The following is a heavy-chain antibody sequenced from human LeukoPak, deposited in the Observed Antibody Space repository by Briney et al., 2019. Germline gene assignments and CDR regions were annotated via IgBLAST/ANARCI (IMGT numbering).Heavy chain of an antibody. CDR2: ISSSSSTI. J-gene: IGHJ3*02. CDR1: GFTFSSYS. CDR3: ASGGGSWYESQDAFDI. D-gene: IGHD6-13*01. V-gene: IGHV3-48*04. Sequence: GGSLRLSCAASGFTFSSYSMNWVRQAPGKGLEWVSYISSSSSTIYYADSVKGRFTISRDNAKNSLYLQMNSLRAEDTAVYYCASGGGSWYESQDAFDIWGQGTMVTVSS.